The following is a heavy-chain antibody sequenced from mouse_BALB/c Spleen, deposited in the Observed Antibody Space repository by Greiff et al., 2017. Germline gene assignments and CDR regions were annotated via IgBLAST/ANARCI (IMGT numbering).Heavy chain of an antibody. CDR3: ANRYGGAMDY. J-gene: IGHJ4*01. D-gene: IGHD2-14*01. CDR2: ISSGGGST. Sequence: EVQRVESGGGLVKPGGSLKLSCAASGFAFSSYDMSWVRQTPEKRLEWVAYISSGGGSTYYPDTVKGRFTISRDNAKNTLYLQMSSLKSEDTAMYYCANRYGGAMDYWGQGTSVTVSS. V-gene: IGHV5-12-1*01. CDR1: GFAFSSYD.